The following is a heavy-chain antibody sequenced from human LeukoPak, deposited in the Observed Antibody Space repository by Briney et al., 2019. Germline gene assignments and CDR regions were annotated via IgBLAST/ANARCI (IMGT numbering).Heavy chain of an antibody. V-gene: IGHV3-11*01. CDR3: ARDRLGDYDSSGYYDI. CDR2: ISDSGSII. D-gene: IGHD3-22*01. CDR1: GFTFSDYY. J-gene: IGHJ4*02. Sequence: GGSLRLSCAASGFTFSDYYMSWIRQAPGKGLEWVSYISDSGSIIYYADSVKGRFTISRDNAKNSLYLQMNSLRVEDTAVYYCARDRLGDYDSSGYYDIWGQETLVTVSS.